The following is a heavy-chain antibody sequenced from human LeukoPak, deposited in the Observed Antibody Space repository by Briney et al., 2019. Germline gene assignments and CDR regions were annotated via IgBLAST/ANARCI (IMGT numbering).Heavy chain of an antibody. D-gene: IGHD6-13*01. CDR2: IYWDDDK. Sequence: SGLTLVKPTPSLTLSCTFSGFSLSTSGVGVGWVRQPPGKALERLALIYWDDDKRYSPSLKSRPTITKDTSKNQVVLTMTNMDPVDTATYYCAHHSSWYKFDYWGQGTLVTVSS. CDR1: GFSLSTSGVG. CDR3: AHHSSWYKFDY. V-gene: IGHV2-5*02. J-gene: IGHJ4*02.